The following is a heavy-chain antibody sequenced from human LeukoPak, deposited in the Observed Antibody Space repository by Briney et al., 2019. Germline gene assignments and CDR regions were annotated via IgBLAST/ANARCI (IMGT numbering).Heavy chain of an antibody. Sequence: SETLSLTCAVYGGSFSGYYWSWIRQPPGKGLEWIGEINHSESTNYNPSLKSRVTISVDTSKNQFSLKLSSVTAADTAVYYCARERYSSGWYARGWYYFDYWGQGTLVTVSS. J-gene: IGHJ4*02. D-gene: IGHD6-19*01. V-gene: IGHV4-34*01. CDR1: GGSFSGYY. CDR3: ARERYSSGWYARGWYYFDY. CDR2: INHSEST.